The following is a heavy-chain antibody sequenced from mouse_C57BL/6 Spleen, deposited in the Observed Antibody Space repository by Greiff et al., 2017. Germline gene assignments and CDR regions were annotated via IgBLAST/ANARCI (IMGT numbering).Heavy chain of an antibody. J-gene: IGHJ1*03. CDR2: ISNLAYSI. D-gene: IGHD4-1*01. V-gene: IGHV5-15*01. CDR1: GFTFSDYG. CDR3: ARHGTGTGYFDV. Sequence: EVMLVESGGGLVQPGGSLKLSCAASGFTFSDYGMAWVRQAPRKGPEWVAFISNLAYSIYYADTVTGRFTISRENAKNTLYLEMSSLRSEDTAMYYCARHGTGTGYFDVWGTGTTVTVSS.